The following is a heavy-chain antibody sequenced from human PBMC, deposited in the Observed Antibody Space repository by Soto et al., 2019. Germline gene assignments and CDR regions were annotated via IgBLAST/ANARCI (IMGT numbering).Heavy chain of an antibody. D-gene: IGHD1-7*01. CDR1: GGSFTSNNW. CDR3: ASRDPGTSVDY. CDR2: IYRTGST. V-gene: IGHV4-4*02. J-gene: IGHJ4*02. Sequence: QVQLQESGPGLVKPSGTLSLTCAVSGGSFTSNNWWTLVRQPPGQGLEWIGEIYRTGSTNYNPSLKSRVTISLDKSENQFSLKVTSLTAADTAVYYCASRDPGTSVDYWGQGTLVTVSS.